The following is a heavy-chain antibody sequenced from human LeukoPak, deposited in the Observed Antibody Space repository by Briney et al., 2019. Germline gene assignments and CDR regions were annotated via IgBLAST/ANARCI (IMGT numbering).Heavy chain of an antibody. CDR3: AKDRTVGASYWYFDL. CDR1: GFTFSDYD. D-gene: IGHD1-26*01. CDR2: IGSAGDT. V-gene: IGHV3-13*01. Sequence: HSGGSLRLSCAASGFTFSDYDMHWVRQATGKGLEWVSGIGSAGDTFYPASVKGRFTISRDSSRNTLFLHMNILRAEDTAIYYCAKDRTVGASYWYFDLWGRGTLVTVSS. J-gene: IGHJ2*01.